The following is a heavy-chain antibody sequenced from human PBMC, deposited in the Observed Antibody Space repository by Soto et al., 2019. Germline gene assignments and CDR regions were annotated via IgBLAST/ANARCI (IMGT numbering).Heavy chain of an antibody. Sequence: ASVKVSCKASGYTFTIYDINWVRQATGQGLEWMGWMNPNSGNTGYAQKFQGRVTMTRNTSISTAYMELSSLRSEGTAVYYYYYYGMDVWGQGTTVTVSS. CDR2: MNPNSGNT. J-gene: IGHJ6*02. CDR3: YYYGMDV. V-gene: IGHV1-8*01. CDR1: GYTFTIYD.